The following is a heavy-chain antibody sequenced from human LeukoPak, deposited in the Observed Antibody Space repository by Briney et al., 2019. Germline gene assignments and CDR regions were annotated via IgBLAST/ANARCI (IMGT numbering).Heavy chain of an antibody. CDR1: GGSISTYY. J-gene: IGHJ4*02. V-gene: IGHV4-59*01. Sequence: PSETLSLTCTVSGGSISTYYWSWIRQPPGKGLEWIAYIYYSGSTNYNPSLKSRLTISLDTSKNQFSLRLTSVTAADTAVYYCARIDAVAATPTSFDYWGQGTLVTVSS. D-gene: IGHD6-19*01. CDR3: ARIDAVAATPTSFDY. CDR2: IYYSGST.